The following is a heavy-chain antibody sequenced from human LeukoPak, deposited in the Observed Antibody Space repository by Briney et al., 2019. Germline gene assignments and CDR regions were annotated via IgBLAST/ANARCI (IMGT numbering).Heavy chain of an antibody. D-gene: IGHD3-22*01. CDR1: GGSISSGDYY. CDR3: ARDNYYDSSGYGEYYFDY. CDR2: IYYSGST. Sequence: MTSQTLSLTCTVPGGSISSGDYYWSWIRQPPGKGPECIGSIYYSGSTYYNPSLKSRVTISVDTSKNQFSLKLSSVTAADTAVYYCARDNYYDSSGYGEYYFDYWGQGTLVTVSS. J-gene: IGHJ4*02. V-gene: IGHV4-30-4*01.